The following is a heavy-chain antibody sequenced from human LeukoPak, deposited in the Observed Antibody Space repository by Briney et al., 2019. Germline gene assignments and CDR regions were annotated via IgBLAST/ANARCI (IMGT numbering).Heavy chain of an antibody. CDR1: GFTFSSYA. Sequence: GGSLRLSCAASGFTFSSYAMHWVRQAPGKGLEWVAVISYDGSNKYYADSVKGRFTISRDNSKNTLYLQMNSLRAEDTAVYYCARGKGPSVEMASLGYWGQGTLGTVSS. J-gene: IGHJ4*02. D-gene: IGHD5-24*01. CDR3: ARGKGPSVEMASLGY. V-gene: IGHV3-30-3*01. CDR2: ISYDGSNK.